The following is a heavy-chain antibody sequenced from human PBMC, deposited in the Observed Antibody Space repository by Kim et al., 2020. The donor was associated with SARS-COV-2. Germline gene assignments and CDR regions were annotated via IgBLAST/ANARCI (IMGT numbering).Heavy chain of an antibody. CDR3: ARAHGGHYYGSGSWGEYGMDV. D-gene: IGHD3-10*01. CDR1: GGTFSSYA. J-gene: IGHJ6*02. CDR2: IIPIFGTA. V-gene: IGHV1-69*13. Sequence: SVKVSCKASGGTFSSYAISWVRQAPGQGLEWMGGIIPIFGTANYAQKFQGRVTITADESTSTAYMELSSLRSEDTAVYYCARAHGGHYYGSGSWGEYGMDVWGQGTTVTVSS.